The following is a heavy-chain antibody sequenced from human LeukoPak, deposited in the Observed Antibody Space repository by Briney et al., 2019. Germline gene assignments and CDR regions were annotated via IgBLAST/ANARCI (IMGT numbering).Heavy chain of an antibody. D-gene: IGHD3-10*01. CDR2: TYYRSKWYN. Sequence: SQTLSLTCAISGDSVSSNSAAWNWIRQSPSRGLEWLGRTYYRSKWYNDYAVSVKSRITINPDTSKNQFSLQLNSVTPEDTAVYYCARGGLNYYGSGSYDYYYYMDVWGKGTTVTISS. V-gene: IGHV6-1*01. J-gene: IGHJ6*03. CDR3: ARGGLNYYGSGSYDYYYYMDV. CDR1: GDSVSSNSAA.